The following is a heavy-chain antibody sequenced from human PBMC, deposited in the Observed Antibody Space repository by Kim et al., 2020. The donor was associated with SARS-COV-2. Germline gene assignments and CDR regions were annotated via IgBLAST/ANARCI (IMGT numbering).Heavy chain of an antibody. Sequence: GGSLRLSCAASGFTFSSYGMHWVRQAPGKGLEWVAVISYDGSNKYYADSVKGRFTISRDNSKNTLYLQMNSLRAEDTAVYYCAKLAYSYGQPFDYWGQGTLVTVSS. CDR3: AKLAYSYGQPFDY. CDR2: ISYDGSNK. D-gene: IGHD5-18*01. J-gene: IGHJ4*02. CDR1: GFTFSSYG. V-gene: IGHV3-30*18.